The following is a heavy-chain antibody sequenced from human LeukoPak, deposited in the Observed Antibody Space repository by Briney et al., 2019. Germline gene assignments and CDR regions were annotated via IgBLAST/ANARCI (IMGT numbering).Heavy chain of an antibody. J-gene: IGHJ5*02. D-gene: IGHD3-10*01. CDR2: IIPIFGTA. CDR3: ARRLGYYGSGSSSNWFDP. CDR1: GGTFISYA. Sequence: GASVKVSCKASGGTFISYAISWVRQAPGQGLEWMGGIIPIFGTANYAQKFQGRATITADESTSTAYMELSSLRSEDTAVYYCARRLGYYGSGSSSNWFDPWGQGTLVTVPS. V-gene: IGHV1-69*13.